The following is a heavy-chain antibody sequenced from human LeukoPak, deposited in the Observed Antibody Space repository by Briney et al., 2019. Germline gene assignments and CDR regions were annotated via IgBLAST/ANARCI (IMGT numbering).Heavy chain of an antibody. CDR2: MNPNSGNT. J-gene: IGHJ4*02. D-gene: IGHD3-10*01. CDR1: GYTFTSYD. Sequence: ASVKDSCKASGYTFTSYDINWGRQAPGQGLEWMGWMNPNSGNTGYAQKFQGRVTMTRNTSISTAYMELSSLRSEDTAVYYCARGRGWFGESITHFDYWGQGTLVTVSS. V-gene: IGHV1-8*01. CDR3: ARGRGWFGESITHFDY.